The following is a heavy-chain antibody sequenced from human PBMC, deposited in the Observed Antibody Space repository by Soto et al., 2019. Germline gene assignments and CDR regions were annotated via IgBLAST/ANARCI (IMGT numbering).Heavy chain of an antibody. CDR3: ARDQEFFHAMDV. J-gene: IGHJ6*02. CDR2: ISAYNGNT. V-gene: IGHV1-18*01. Sequence: ASLKGSCKASGCTFASYGISCVRQAPGQGLEWMGWISAYNGNTNYAQKLQGRVTMTTDTSTSTAYMELRSLRSDDTAVYYCARDQEFFHAMDVWGQGTPVTVSS. CDR1: GCTFASYG.